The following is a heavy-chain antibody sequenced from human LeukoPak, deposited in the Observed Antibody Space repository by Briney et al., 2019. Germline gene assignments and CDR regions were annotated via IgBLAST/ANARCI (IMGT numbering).Heavy chain of an antibody. J-gene: IGHJ4*02. V-gene: IGHV4-39*01. CDR3: ARGPGGLLSSFDY. Sequence: SETLSLTCTVSGGSISSSSYYWGWIRQPPGKGLEWIGSIYYSGSTYYNPSLKSRVTISVDTSKNQFSLKLSSVTAADTAVYYCARGPGGLLSSFDYWGQGTLVTVSS. CDR1: GGSISSSSYY. CDR2: IYYSGST. D-gene: IGHD3-16*01.